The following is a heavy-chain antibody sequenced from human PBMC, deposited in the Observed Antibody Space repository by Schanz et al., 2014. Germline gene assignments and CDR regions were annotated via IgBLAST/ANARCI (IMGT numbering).Heavy chain of an antibody. Sequence: QVQLVQSGAEVKKPGASVKVSCEASGYTFTSYYIHWFRQAPGQGLEWMGLINPSVGNTNYAQKFRGRVTMTRDTSTSTVDMELSSVRSEDTAVYFCARGPSTGAIDIWGQGTMGNDSS. J-gene: IGHJ3*02. CDR1: GYTFTSYY. CDR2: INPSVGNT. CDR3: ARGPSTGAIDI. V-gene: IGHV1-46*03.